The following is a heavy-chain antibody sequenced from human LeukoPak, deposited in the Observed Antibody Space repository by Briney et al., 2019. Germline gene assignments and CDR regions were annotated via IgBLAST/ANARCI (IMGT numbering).Heavy chain of an antibody. V-gene: IGHV4-59*12. CDR3: ARAEYYGYFQH. CDR1: GGSISSYY. J-gene: IGHJ1*01. CDR2: IYYIGNT. Sequence: SETLSLTCTVSGGSISSYYWSWIRQPPGKGLEWIGFIYYIGNTNYKSSLESRVTISVDTSKNQFSLKLSSVTAADTAVYYCARAEYYGYFQHWGQGTLVTVSS. D-gene: IGHD4-17*01.